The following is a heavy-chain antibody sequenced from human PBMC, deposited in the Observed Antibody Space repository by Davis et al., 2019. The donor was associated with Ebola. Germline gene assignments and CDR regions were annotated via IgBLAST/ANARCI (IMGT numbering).Heavy chain of an antibody. V-gene: IGHV3-73*01. J-gene: IGHJ4*02. CDR3: ARGGVVVPAALDY. D-gene: IGHD2-2*01. CDR2: IRSKANSYAT. CDR1: GFTFSGSA. Sequence: GESLKISCAASGFTFSGSAMHWVRQASGKGLEWVGRIRSKANSYATAYAASVKGRFTISRDDSKNTAYLQMNSLRAEDTAVYYCARGGVVVPAALDYWGQGTLVTVSS.